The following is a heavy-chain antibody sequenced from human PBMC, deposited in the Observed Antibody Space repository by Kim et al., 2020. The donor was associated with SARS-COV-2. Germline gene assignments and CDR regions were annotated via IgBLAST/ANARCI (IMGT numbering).Heavy chain of an antibody. CDR1: GASITSWNS. V-gene: IGHV4-4*02. D-gene: IGHD2-15*01. CDR2: MHHSGRA. CDR3: ARHGGYFFDY. J-gene: IGHJ4*02. Sequence: SETLSLTCAVSGASITSWNSWSWVRQPPGRGLEWIGEMHHSGRANYNPSLKSRITIIIDNSNNQLSLRLSSVTAADTAVYSCARHGGYFFDYWGQETLDTVSS.